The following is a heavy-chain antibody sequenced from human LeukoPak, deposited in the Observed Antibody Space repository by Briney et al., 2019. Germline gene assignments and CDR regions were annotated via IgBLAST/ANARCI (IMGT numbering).Heavy chain of an antibody. V-gene: IGHV3-11*04. Sequence: AGGSLRLSCAASGFTFSDYYMSWIRQAPGKGLEWVSYISSSDGTIYYADSVQGRFTISGDNAKNSLYLQMNSLRAEDTAVYYCARMFRGVIIREYYYMDVWGNGTTVTISS. CDR3: ARMFRGVIIREYYYMDV. CDR2: ISSSDGTI. J-gene: IGHJ6*03. D-gene: IGHD3-10*01. CDR1: GFTFSDYY.